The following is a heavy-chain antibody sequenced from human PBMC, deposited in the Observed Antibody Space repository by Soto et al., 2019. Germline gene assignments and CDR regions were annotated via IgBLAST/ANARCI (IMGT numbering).Heavy chain of an antibody. CDR3: APHVYCSGGSCQYDAFAI. Sequence: EVQVLESGGGLVQPGGSLRLSCEASGITFSNYMMTWIRQAPGKGLEWVSTITAGGDGTYYADSVKGRFTMSRETSKNTXNLQMNSLRAEDTAVYYCAPHVYCSGGSCQYDAFAIRGQGTMVTVSS. D-gene: IGHD2-15*01. V-gene: IGHV3-23*01. CDR1: GITFSNYM. CDR2: ITAGGDGT. J-gene: IGHJ3*02.